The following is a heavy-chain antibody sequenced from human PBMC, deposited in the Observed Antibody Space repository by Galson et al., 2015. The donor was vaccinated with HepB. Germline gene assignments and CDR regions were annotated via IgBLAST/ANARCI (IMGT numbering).Heavy chain of an antibody. CDR1: GYTFTGYY. CDR2: INPNSGGT. CDR3: ARVSIPAAIVTYWRFDP. V-gene: IGHV1-2*02. D-gene: IGHD2-2*02. J-gene: IGHJ5*02. Sequence: SVKVSCKASGYTFTGYYMHWVRQAPGQGLEWMGWINPNSGGTNYAQKFQGRVTMTRDTSISTAYMELSRLRSDDTAVYYCARVSIPAAIVTYWRFDPWGQGTLVTVSS.